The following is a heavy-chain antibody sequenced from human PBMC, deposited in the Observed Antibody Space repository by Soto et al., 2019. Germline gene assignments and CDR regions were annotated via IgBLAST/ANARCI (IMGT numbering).Heavy chain of an antibody. CDR2: FDPEDGET. CDR1: GYTLTELS. D-gene: IGHD5-12*01. V-gene: IGHV1-24*01. J-gene: IGHJ6*03. CDR3: ATSPRGYSPNYDYYYMDV. Sequence: ASVKVSCKVSGYTLTELSMHWVRQAPGKGLEWMGGFDPEDGETIYTQKFQGRVTMTEDISTDTAYMELSSLRSEDTAVYYCATSPRGYSPNYDYYYMDVWGKGTTVTVSS.